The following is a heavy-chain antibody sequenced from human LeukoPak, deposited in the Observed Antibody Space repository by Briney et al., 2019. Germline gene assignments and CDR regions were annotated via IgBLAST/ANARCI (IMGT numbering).Heavy chain of an antibody. CDR3: AKAFFSGSGGNHKHFDS. D-gene: IGHD3-10*01. V-gene: IGHV3-23*01. Sequence: GGSLRLSCAASGFTFSNFAMSWVRQAPGKGLEWVSAMSSVTYYADSVKGRFTISRDDSKSTLFLQMNSLRAEDTAVYYCAKAFFSGSGGNHKHFDSWGQGTLVTVSS. CDR2: MSSVT. J-gene: IGHJ4*02. CDR1: GFTFSNFA.